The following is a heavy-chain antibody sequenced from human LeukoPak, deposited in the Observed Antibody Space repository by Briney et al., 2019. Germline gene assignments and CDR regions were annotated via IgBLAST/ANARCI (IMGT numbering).Heavy chain of an antibody. V-gene: IGHV3-21*01. CDR2: ISSSSSYI. J-gene: IGHJ4*02. Sequence: GSLRLSCAASGFTFSSYAMSWVRQAPGKGLEWVSSISSSSSYIYYADSVKGRFTISRDNAKNSLYLQMNSLRAEDTAVYYCARDLGGPFDYWGQGTLVTVSS. D-gene: IGHD3-16*01. CDR3: ARDLGGPFDY. CDR1: GFTFSSYA.